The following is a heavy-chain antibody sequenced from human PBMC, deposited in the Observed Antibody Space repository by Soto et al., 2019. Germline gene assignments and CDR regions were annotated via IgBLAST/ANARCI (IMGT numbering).Heavy chain of an antibody. D-gene: IGHD2-21*01. CDR3: GRCVVVGVASYYGDGMDV. V-gene: IGHV1-18*01. Sequence: QAQLLQSGGEVKKPGASVRVSCKTSGYFFSSFGISWVRAAPGQGLEWMGWLNGYNGRTNYAEKFQDRVSMTTDTSTATAYMELRSLRSEDTAVYYCGRCVVVGVASYYGDGMDVLGQGTAVTVSS. CDR2: LNGYNGRT. J-gene: IGHJ6*02. CDR1: GYFFSSFG.